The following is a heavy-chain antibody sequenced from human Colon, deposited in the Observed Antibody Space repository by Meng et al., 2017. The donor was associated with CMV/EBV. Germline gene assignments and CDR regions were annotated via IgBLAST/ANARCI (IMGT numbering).Heavy chain of an antibody. V-gene: IGHV3-30*04. D-gene: IGHD3-3*01. J-gene: IGHJ4*02. CDR2: ISYDGTNE. CDR1: GFTFNNFP. Sequence: GGSLRLSCVASGFTFNNFPIHWVRQAPGKELERVAVISYDGTNEHYAESVKGRFTISRDNPKSTLYLQMNSLRAEDTAVYYCARDPGVDFWGQGTLVTVSS. CDR3: ARDPGVDF.